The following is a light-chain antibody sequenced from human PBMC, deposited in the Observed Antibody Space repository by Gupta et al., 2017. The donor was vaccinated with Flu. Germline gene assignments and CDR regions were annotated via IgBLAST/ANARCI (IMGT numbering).Light chain of an antibody. CDR3: QEYYNLPIT. CDR1: QDISNY. CDR2: DAS. V-gene: IGKV1-33*01. J-gene: IGKJ5*01. Sequence: DIQMTQSPSSLSASVGDRVTITCQASQDISNYLNWYQQKPGKAPKLLIYDASNLETGVPSRFSASRSGTDFTFTMSSLQPEHIATYYCQEYYNLPITFGQGARLEIK.